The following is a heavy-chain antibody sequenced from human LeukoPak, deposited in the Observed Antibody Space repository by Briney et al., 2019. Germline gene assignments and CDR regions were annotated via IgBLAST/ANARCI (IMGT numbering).Heavy chain of an antibody. CDR3: ARVTYYYGSGSYYMEGNAFDI. Sequence: ASVKVSCKASGYTFTSYDINWVRQATGQGLEWMGWMNPNSGNTGYAQKFQGRVTITRNTSISTAYMELSNLRSEDTAVYYCARVTYYYGSGSYYMEGNAFDIWGQGTMVTVSS. D-gene: IGHD3-10*01. J-gene: IGHJ3*02. CDR1: GYTFTSYD. CDR2: MNPNSGNT. V-gene: IGHV1-8*03.